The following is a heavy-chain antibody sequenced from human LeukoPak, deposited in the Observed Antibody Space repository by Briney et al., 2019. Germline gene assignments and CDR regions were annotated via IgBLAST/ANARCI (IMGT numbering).Heavy chain of an antibody. Sequence: GGSLRLSCAASGFTFSNYWMNWVRQAPGKGLVWVSLIKSDGTYTKYADSVKGRVTISRDNAKNTVYLQMSSLRADDTAVYFCVRETGYYFGPWGQGALVTVSS. CDR2: IKSDGTYT. CDR1: GFTFSNYW. CDR3: VRETGYYFGP. J-gene: IGHJ4*02. V-gene: IGHV3-74*01.